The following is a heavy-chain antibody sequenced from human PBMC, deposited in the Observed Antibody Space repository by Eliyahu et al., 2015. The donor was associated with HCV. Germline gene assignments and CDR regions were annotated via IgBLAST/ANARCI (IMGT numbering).Heavy chain of an antibody. V-gene: IGHV3-73*02. Sequence: EVQLVESGGGLVQPGGSLKLSCAASGLTXSDXXINWVRQASGKGLEWVGRIGTKRSNYATTYAASVNGRFTISRDDSKTTAYLQMNSLEAEDTAVYYCTSMTTVLAYTHYWGQGTLVTVSS. D-gene: IGHD4-11*01. J-gene: IGHJ4*02. CDR3: TSMTTVLAYTHY. CDR2: IGTKRSNYAT. CDR1: GLTXSDXX.